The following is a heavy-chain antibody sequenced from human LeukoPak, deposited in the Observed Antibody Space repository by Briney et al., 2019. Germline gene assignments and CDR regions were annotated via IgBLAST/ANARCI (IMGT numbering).Heavy chain of an antibody. J-gene: IGHJ3*02. CDR3: ARQGITMIVVVPGDAFDI. CDR1: GGSLSSSSYY. CDR2: IYYSGST. Sequence: PSETLSLTCTVSGGSLSSSSYYWGWIRQPPGKGMEWIGSIYYSGSTYYNPSLKSRVTISVDTSKNQFSLKLSSVTAADTAVYYCARQGITMIVVVPGDAFDIWGQGTMVTVSS. V-gene: IGHV4-39*01. D-gene: IGHD3-22*01.